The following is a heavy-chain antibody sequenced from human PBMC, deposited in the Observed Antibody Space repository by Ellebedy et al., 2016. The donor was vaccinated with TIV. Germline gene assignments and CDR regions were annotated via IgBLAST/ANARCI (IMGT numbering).Heavy chain of an antibody. V-gene: IGHV1-8*01. CDR2: MNPNSGNT. CDR1: GYTFTSYD. CDR3: ARGRVVPAARGAFDI. D-gene: IGHD2-2*01. J-gene: IGHJ3*02. Sequence: ASVKVSCXASGYTFTSYDIDWVRQATGQGLEWMGWMNPNSGNTGYAQKFQGRVTMTRNTSISTAYMELSSLRSEDTAVYYCARGRVVPAARGAFDIWGQGTMVTVSS.